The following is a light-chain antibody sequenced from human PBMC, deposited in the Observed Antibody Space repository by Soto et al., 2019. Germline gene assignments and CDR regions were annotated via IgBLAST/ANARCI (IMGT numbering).Light chain of an antibody. J-gene: IGLJ1*01. CDR1: SSDVGGYDY. Sequence: QSALTQPASVSGSPGQSSTISCTGTSSDVGGYDYVSWYQQHPGKAPKLMMYEVSNRPSGVSDRFSGSKSGNTASLTISGLQPDDEADYYCSSFAAGKTDVFGTGTKLTVL. CDR2: EVS. V-gene: IGLV2-14*01. CDR3: SSFAAGKTDV.